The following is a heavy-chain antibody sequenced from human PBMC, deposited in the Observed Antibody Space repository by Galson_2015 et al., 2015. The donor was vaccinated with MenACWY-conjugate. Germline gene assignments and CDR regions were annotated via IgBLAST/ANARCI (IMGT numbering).Heavy chain of an antibody. D-gene: IGHD3-3*01. CDR2: IYDRGTT. CDR3: AREFSY. Sequence: EILSLDCSVSGGSASSRGYYWTWIRLPPGKGLAWLGLIYDRGTTKYNPSLKGRVTISLATSKNQVSLKLSSVTAADTAVYYCAREFSYWGQG. CDR1: GGSASSRGYY. V-gene: IGHV4-61*08. J-gene: IGHJ4*02.